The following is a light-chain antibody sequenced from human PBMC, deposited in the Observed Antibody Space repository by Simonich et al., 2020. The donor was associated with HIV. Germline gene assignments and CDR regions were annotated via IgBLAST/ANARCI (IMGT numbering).Light chain of an antibody. J-gene: IGKJ4*01. CDR3: QQYYSTPLT. Sequence: DIVMTQSPDSLAVSLGERATINSESSQSVLYSSNNKNYLAWYQQKPGQPPKLLIYWASTRESGVPDRFSGSGSGTDFNLTISSLQAEDVAVYYCQQYYSTPLTFGGGTKVEIK. CDR2: WAS. CDR1: QSVLYSSNNKNY. V-gene: IGKV4-1*01.